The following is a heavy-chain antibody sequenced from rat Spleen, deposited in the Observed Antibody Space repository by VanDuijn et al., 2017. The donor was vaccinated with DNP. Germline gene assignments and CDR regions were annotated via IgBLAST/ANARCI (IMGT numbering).Heavy chain of an antibody. D-gene: IGHD5-1*01. J-gene: IGHJ2*01. CDR1: GFTFSDYN. V-gene: IGHV5S10*01. Sequence: EVQLVESGGGLVQPGRSLKLSCAASGFTFSDYNMAWVRQAPKKGLEWVATIIYDGSRTYYRDSVKGRLTISRDNAKSTLYLQMDSLGSEDTATYFCARPLGKGGPFDCWGQGVMVTVSS. CDR2: IIYDGSRT. CDR3: ARPLGKGGPFDC.